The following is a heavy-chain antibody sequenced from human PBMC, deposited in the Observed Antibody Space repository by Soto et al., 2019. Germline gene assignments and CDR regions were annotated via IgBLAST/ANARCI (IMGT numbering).Heavy chain of an antibody. V-gene: IGHV3-7*03. Sequence: GGSLRFSCAASGFTFRSYWMSWVRQAPGKGLEWVANIKQDGSEKYHVDSVKGRFTISRDNARKSLYLQMDGLRVEDTAVYFCAKDGPDGSSGYFSFDYWGQGALVTVSS. D-gene: IGHD3-22*01. CDR1: GFTFRSYW. CDR2: IKQDGSEK. J-gene: IGHJ4*02. CDR3: AKDGPDGSSGYFSFDY.